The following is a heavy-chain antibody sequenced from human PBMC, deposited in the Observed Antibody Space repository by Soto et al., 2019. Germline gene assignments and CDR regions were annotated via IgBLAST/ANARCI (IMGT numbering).Heavy chain of an antibody. D-gene: IGHD5-18*01. CDR2: IIPIFGTA. Sequence: GASVKVSCKASGGTFSSYAISWVRQAPGQGLEWMGGIIPIFGTANYAQKFQGRVTITADESTSTAYMELSSLRSEDMAVYYCARGYSYTLASYGMDVWGQGTTVTVSS. V-gene: IGHV1-69*13. CDR3: ARGYSYTLASYGMDV. J-gene: IGHJ6*02. CDR1: GGTFSSYA.